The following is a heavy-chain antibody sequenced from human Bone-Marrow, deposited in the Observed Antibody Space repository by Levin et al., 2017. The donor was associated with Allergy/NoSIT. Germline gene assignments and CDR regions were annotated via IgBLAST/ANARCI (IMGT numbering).Heavy chain of an antibody. CDR3: ARDTPAQQFDSSGFFDY. J-gene: IGHJ4*02. V-gene: IGHV3-30-3*01. Sequence: GGSLRLSCAVSGFGFSHYTMHWVRQSPATGLQWVASINFDGGNKYYRDSVEGRFTISRDNSKDTFYLQIEILKVDDTAVYYCARDTPAQQFDSSGFFDYWGQGALGDVSS. D-gene: IGHD3-22*01. CDR1: GFGFSHYT. CDR2: INFDGGNK.